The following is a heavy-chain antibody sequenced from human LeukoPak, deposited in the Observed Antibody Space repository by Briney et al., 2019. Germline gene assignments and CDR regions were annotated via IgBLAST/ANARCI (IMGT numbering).Heavy chain of an antibody. V-gene: IGHV3-23*01. Sequence: GGSLRLSCAASGFTFGSYAMGWVRQAPGKGLEWVSGISGSGGSPYYTDSVKGRFTISKDNSKDTLYLQMNSLRDEDTAVYYCARDHPGSGWYVDYWGQGILVIVSS. CDR2: ISGSGGSP. D-gene: IGHD6-19*01. CDR3: ARDHPGSGWYVDY. CDR1: GFTFGSYA. J-gene: IGHJ4*02.